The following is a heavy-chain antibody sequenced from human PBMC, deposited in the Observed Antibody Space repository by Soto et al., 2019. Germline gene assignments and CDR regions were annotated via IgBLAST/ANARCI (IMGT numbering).Heavy chain of an antibody. V-gene: IGHV3-13*04. Sequence: GGSLRLSCAASGFTFSTYDMHWVRQATGKGLEWVSVIGTGDDTYYSGSVKGRFTVSRENARNSLYLQMNSLRAEDTAVYYCAREGSVDTAMVFDYWGQGILVTVSS. CDR2: IGTGDDT. J-gene: IGHJ4*02. D-gene: IGHD5-18*01. CDR3: AREGSVDTAMVFDY. CDR1: GFTFSTYD.